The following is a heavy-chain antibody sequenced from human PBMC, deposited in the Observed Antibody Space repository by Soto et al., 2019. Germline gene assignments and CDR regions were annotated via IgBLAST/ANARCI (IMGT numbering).Heavy chain of an antibody. CDR1: GFTFSSYA. V-gene: IGHV3-23*01. Sequence: GGSLRLSCAASGFTFSSYAMTLVRQAPGKGLEWVSGISGSGGSTYSADSVKGRFTISRDNSENTLFLQMNSLRAEDTAVYYCAKDFARYDYYYMDVWGKGTTVTVSS. CDR2: ISGSGGST. CDR3: AKDFARYDYYYMDV. J-gene: IGHJ6*03. D-gene: IGHD3-9*01.